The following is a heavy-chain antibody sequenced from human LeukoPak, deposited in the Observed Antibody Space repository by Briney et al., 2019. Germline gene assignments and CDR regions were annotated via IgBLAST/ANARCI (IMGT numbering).Heavy chain of an antibody. V-gene: IGHV4-59*05. D-gene: IGHD3-10*01. CDR2: IYYSGST. CDR1: GGSFSAYS. J-gene: IGHJ4*02. CDR3: ASRSGSYVGFDY. Sequence: SETLSLTCAVYGGSFSAYSWSWVRQPPGKGLEWVGSIYYSGSTYYNPSLKSRVTISVDTSKNQFSLKLSSVTAADTAVYYCASRSGSYVGFDYWGQGTLVTVSS.